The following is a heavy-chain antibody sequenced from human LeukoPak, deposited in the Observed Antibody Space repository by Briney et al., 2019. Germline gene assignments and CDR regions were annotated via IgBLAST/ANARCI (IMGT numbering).Heavy chain of an antibody. CDR3: AALTGSQNDAFDI. J-gene: IGHJ3*02. Sequence: GGSLRLSCAASGFTFSSYEMNWVRQAPGKGLEWVSYISSSGSTIYYADSVKGRFTISRDNAKNSLYLQMNSLRAEDTAVYYCAALTGSQNDAFDIWGQGTMVTASS. CDR1: GFTFSSYE. CDR2: ISSSGSTI. V-gene: IGHV3-48*03. D-gene: IGHD3-9*01.